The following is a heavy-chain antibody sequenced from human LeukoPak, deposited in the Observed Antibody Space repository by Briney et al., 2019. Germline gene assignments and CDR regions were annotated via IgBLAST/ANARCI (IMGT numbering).Heavy chain of an antibody. CDR1: GFTFSSYD. J-gene: IGHJ4*02. CDR3: AKEGSTGDFDY. V-gene: IGHV3-30*18. CDR2: ISYDGSNK. D-gene: IGHD1-26*01. Sequence: GGSLRLSCAASGFTFSSYDMHWVRQAPGKGLEWVTVISYDGSNKYYGDSVKGRFTISRDNSKNTLYLKMNSLRAEDTAVYYCAKEGSTGDFDYWGQGTLVTVSS.